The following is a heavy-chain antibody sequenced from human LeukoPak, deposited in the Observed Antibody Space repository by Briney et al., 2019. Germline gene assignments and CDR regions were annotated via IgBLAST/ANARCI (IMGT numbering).Heavy chain of an antibody. CDR1: GFTFGSYA. D-gene: IGHD6-25*01. J-gene: IGHJ4*02. CDR2: ISGSGESS. Sequence: GGSLRLSCAASGFTFGSYALTWVRQAPGEGLEWISAISGSGESSYYGDSVRGRFTISRDNSKNTLYLQMNSLRAEDTAVYYCAKCRSLAAAANNYWGQGTLITVSS. CDR3: AKCRSLAAAANNY. V-gene: IGHV3-23*01.